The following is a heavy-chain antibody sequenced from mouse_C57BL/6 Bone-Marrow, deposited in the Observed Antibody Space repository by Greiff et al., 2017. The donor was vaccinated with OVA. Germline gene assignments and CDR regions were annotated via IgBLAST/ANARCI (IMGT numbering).Heavy chain of an antibody. CDR2: IYPGDGDT. V-gene: IGHV1-82*01. D-gene: IGHD2-3*01. CDR1: GYAFSSSW. Sequence: QVQLQQSGPELVKPGASVKISCKASGYAFSSSWMNWVKQRPGKGLEWIGRIYPGDGDTNYNGKFKGKATLTADKSSSTAYMQLSSLTSEDSAVYFCARYDGYYVGLAYWGQGTLVTVSA. J-gene: IGHJ3*01. CDR3: ARYDGYYVGLAY.